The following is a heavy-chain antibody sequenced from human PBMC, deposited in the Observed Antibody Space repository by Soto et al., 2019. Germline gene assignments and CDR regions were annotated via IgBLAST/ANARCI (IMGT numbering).Heavy chain of an antibody. CDR2: ISSSSSTI. CDR3: ARVVRGSSWYSIDY. Sequence: EVQLVESGGGLVQPGGSLRLSCAASGFTFSSYSMNWVRQAPGKGLEWVSYISSSSSTIYYADSVKGRFTISRDNAKNSLYLQMNSLRAEDTAVYYCARVVRGSSWYSIDYWGQGTLVTVSS. V-gene: IGHV3-48*01. J-gene: IGHJ4*02. CDR1: GFTFSSYS. D-gene: IGHD6-13*01.